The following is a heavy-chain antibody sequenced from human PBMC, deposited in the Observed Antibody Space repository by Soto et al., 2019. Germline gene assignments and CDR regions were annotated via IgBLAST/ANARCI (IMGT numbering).Heavy chain of an antibody. Sequence: GESLKISCKGSGYSFTTSWIAWVRQMPGKGLEWMGIIYPSDSDARYTPSFQGQVTISADKSISTAYLQWGSLKASGTAMYYCARLGYTAAFNIWGQGTMVTVSS. D-gene: IGHD1-1*01. V-gene: IGHV5-51*01. CDR2: IYPSDSDA. CDR3: ARLGYTAAFNI. CDR1: GYSFTTSW. J-gene: IGHJ3*02.